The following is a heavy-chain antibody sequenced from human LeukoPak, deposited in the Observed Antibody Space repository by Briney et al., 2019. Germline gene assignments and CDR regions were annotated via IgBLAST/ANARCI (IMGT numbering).Heavy chain of an antibody. CDR1: GFTFSSYA. Sequence: GGSLRLSCAASGFTFSSYAMHWVRQAPGKGLEWVAVISYDGSNKYYSDSVKGRFTISRDNSKNTLYLQMNSLRAEDTAVYFCTRGGTYDGDGDYYYYYGMDVWGQGTTVTVSS. CDR2: ISYDGSNK. D-gene: IGHD4-17*01. V-gene: IGHV3-30-3*01. J-gene: IGHJ6*02. CDR3: TRGGTYDGDGDYYYYYGMDV.